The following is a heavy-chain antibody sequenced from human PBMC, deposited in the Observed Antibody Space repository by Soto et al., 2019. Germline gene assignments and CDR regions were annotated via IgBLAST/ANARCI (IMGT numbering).Heavy chain of an antibody. CDR3: ARDSMGATSGYYYYGMDV. J-gene: IGHJ6*02. CDR2: IYYSGST. V-gene: IGHV4-31*03. CDR1: GGSISSGGYY. D-gene: IGHD1-26*01. Sequence: SETLSLTCTVSGGSISSGGYYWSWIRQHPGKGLERIGYIYYSGSTYYNPSLKSRVTISVDTSKNQFSLKLSSVTAADTAVYYCARDSMGATSGYYYYGMDVWGQGTTVTVSS.